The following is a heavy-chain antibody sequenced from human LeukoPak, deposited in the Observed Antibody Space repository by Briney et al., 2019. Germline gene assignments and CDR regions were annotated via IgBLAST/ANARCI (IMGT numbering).Heavy chain of an antibody. CDR3: ARAGAPPNFDY. CDR2: INSDGSST. V-gene: IGHV3-74*01. CDR1: GFTFSSYW. Sequence: GGSLRLSCAASGFTFSSYWMHWVRQAPGKGLVWVSRINSDGSSTSYADSVKGRFTTSRDNAKNTLYLQMNSLRAEDTAVYYCARAGAPPNFDYWGQGTLVTVSS. D-gene: IGHD1-26*01. J-gene: IGHJ4*02.